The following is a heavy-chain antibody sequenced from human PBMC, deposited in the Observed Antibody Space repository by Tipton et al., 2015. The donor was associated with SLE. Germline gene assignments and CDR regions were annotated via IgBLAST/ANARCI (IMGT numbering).Heavy chain of an antibody. CDR1: GFTFNTYS. CDR2: ISSSSTYI. J-gene: IGHJ4*02. V-gene: IGHV3-21*03. Sequence: SLRLSCAASGFTFNTYSMNWVRQAPGKGLEWVSSISSSSTYIYYADSVKGRFTISRDNAKNSLFLQMSSLRAEDTAVYYCASLLGDFYDSSTFFDHWGQGTLVTVSS. D-gene: IGHD3-22*01. CDR3: ASLLGDFYDSSTFFDH.